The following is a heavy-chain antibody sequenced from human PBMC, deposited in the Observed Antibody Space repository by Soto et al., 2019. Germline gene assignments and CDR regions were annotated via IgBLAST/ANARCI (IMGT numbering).Heavy chain of an antibody. V-gene: IGHV3-11*06. D-gene: IGHD6-13*01. CDR1: GFTFSDYY. CDR2: ISGSGGYT. CDR3: APYTSSWASDY. J-gene: IGHJ4*02. Sequence: VQLVESGGGLVKPGGSLRLSCAASGFTFSDYYMSWIRQAPGKGLEWISYISGSGGYTKHADSVKGRFTISRDNARNSVFLQMNSLRAEDTAVYYCAPYTSSWASDYWGQGTLVTVSS.